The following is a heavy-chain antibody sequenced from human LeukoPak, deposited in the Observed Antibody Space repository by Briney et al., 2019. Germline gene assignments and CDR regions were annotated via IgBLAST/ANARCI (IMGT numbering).Heavy chain of an antibody. D-gene: IGHD6-6*01. CDR3: AKDKSPSAYSSSEDYYYYMDV. V-gene: IGHV3-30*18. CDR2: ISYDGSNT. J-gene: IGHJ6*03. Sequence: PGGSLRLSCGASGFSFSSYGLHWVRQAPGKGLEWVAVISYDGSNTYYADSVKGRFTISRDNSKNTLYLQMNSLRAEDTAVYYCAKDKSPSAYSSSEDYYYYMDVWGKGATVTVSS. CDR1: GFSFSSYG.